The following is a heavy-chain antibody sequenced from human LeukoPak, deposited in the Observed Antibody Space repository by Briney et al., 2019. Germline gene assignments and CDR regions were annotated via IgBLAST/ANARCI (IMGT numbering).Heavy chain of an antibody. V-gene: IGHV3-48*04. CDR2: ISSSSSTI. CDR1: GFTFSSYS. Sequence: QPGGSLRPSCAASGFTFSSYSMNWVRQAPGKGLEWVSYISSSSSTIYYADSVKGRFTISRDNAKNSLYLQMNSLRAEDTAVYYCARDNRVLTPLNGAYYDFWSGHQPNRYWGQGTLVTVSS. CDR3: ARDNRVLTPLNGAYYDFWSGHQPNRY. J-gene: IGHJ4*02. D-gene: IGHD3-3*01.